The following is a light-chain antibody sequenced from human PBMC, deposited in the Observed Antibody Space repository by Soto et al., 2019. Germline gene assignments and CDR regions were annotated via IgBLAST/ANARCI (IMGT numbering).Light chain of an antibody. J-gene: IGKJ2*01. V-gene: IGKV3-20*01. CDR1: QSVSNNY. CDR3: QQYGSSPPYT. Sequence: EVVLTQSPDTLSLSPGERASLSCRASQSVSNNYFAWYQQKPGQSPKLLIFGSSDRATGIPDRFSGSGSGTDFTLTISSLKPEDFAVYYCQQYGSSPPYTFGQGTKLEIK. CDR2: GSS.